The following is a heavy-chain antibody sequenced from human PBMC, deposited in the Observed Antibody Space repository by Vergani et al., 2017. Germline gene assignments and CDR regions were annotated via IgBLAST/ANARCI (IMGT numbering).Heavy chain of an antibody. D-gene: IGHD3-22*01. J-gene: IGHJ6*02. CDR2: ISSSSSYI. CDR3: ARDRSVSYYDSSGYPLSDMDV. CDR1: GFTFSSYS. V-gene: IGHV3-21*01. Sequence: EVQLVESGGGLVKPGGSLRLSCAASGFTFSSYSMNRVRQAPGKGLEWVSSISSSSSYIYYADSVKGRFTISRDNAKNSLYLQMNSLRAEDTAVYYCARDRSVSYYDSSGYPLSDMDVWGQGTTVTVSS.